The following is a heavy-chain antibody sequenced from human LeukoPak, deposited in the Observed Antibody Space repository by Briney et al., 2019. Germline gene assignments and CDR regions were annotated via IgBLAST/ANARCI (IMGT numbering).Heavy chain of an antibody. V-gene: IGHV3-53*01. D-gene: IGHD6-19*01. Sequence: GGSLRLSCAASGFTVSNNYMSWVRQAPGKGLEWVSAIYSGGSTYYADSVEGRFTISRDISKNTLYLQMNRLGAEDTAVYCCARARYSSGWYSDYWGQGALVTVSS. CDR2: IYSGGST. J-gene: IGHJ4*02. CDR3: ARARYSSGWYSDY. CDR1: GFTVSNNY.